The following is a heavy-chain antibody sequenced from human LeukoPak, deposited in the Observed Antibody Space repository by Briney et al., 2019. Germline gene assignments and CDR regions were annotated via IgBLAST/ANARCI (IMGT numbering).Heavy chain of an antibody. J-gene: IGHJ4*02. D-gene: IGHD6-13*01. CDR1: GFTFSSYG. Sequence: GGSLRLSCAASGFTFSSYGMHWVRQAPGKGLEWVAAISYDGSNKYYADSVKGRFTISRDNSKNTLYLQMNSLRAEDTAVYYCAKDAAAYFDYWGQGTLVTVSS. CDR2: ISYDGSNK. V-gene: IGHV3-30*18. CDR3: AKDAAAYFDY.